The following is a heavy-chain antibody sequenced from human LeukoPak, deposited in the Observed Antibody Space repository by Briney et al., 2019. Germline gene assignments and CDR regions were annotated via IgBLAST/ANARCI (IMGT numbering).Heavy chain of an antibody. Sequence: PSETLSLTCAVYGGSFSGYYWSWIRQPPGKGLEWIGEINHSGSTNYNPSLKSRVTISVDTSKNQFSQKLSSVTAADTAVYYCAREARITMVRGSFDYWGQGTLVTVSS. V-gene: IGHV4-34*01. J-gene: IGHJ4*02. CDR1: GGSFSGYY. D-gene: IGHD3-10*01. CDR2: INHSGST. CDR3: AREARITMVRGSFDY.